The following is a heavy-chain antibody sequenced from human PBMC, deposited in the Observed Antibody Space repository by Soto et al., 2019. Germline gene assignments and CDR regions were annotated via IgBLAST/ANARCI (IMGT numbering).Heavy chain of an antibody. CDR3: AKDDSSGYARYWYFDL. V-gene: IGHV3-23*01. J-gene: IGHJ2*01. D-gene: IGHD3-22*01. Sequence: EVQLLESGGGLVQPGGSLRHSCAASGFTFSSYAMSWVRQAPGKGLEWVSAISGSGGSTYYADSVKGRFTISRDNSKNTLYLQMNSLRAEDTAVYYCAKDDSSGYARYWYFDLWGRGTLVTVSS. CDR1: GFTFSSYA. CDR2: ISGSGGST.